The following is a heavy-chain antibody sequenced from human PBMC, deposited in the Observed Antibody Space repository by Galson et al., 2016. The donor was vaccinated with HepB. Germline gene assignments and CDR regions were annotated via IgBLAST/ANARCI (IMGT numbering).Heavy chain of an antibody. J-gene: IGHJ5*02. CDR1: GDSITRGGYY. V-gene: IGHV4-31*03. Sequence: TLSLTCTVSGDSITRGGYYWSWIRQIPGKGLEWIGYIYHSGNTYYTPSLESRLTMSVDTSKNQFSLNLTSVTAADTATYYCARVKVSTDVFHWFDPWGQGTLVTVSS. D-gene: IGHD1-1*01. CDR3: ARVKVSTDVFHWFDP. CDR2: IYHSGNT.